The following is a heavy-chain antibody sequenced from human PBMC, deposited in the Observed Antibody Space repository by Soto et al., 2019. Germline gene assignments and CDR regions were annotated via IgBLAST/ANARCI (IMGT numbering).Heavy chain of an antibody. CDR3: ARDLTVTTGTNWFDP. D-gene: IGHD4-4*01. J-gene: IGHJ5*02. CDR1: GGSFGSYY. CDR2: ISHSGST. V-gene: IGHV4-34*01. Sequence: SETLSLTCAVYGGSFGSYYWSWIRQPPGKGLEWIGEISHSGSTNYNPSLKSRVTISVDTSKNQFSLKLSSVTAADTAVYYCARDLTVTTGTNWFDPWGQGTLVTVSS.